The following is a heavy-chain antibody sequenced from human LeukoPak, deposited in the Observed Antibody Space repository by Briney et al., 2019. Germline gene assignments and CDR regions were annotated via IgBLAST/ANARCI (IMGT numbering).Heavy chain of an antibody. D-gene: IGHD6-13*01. J-gene: IGHJ4*02. V-gene: IGHV3-21*01. Sequence: GGSLRLSCAASGFTVSSYSMNWVRQAPGKGLEWVSSISSSSSYIYYADSVKGRFTISRDNAKNSLYLQMNSLRAEDTAVYYCASGAAAGTRGFDYWGQGTLVTVSS. CDR1: GFTVSSYS. CDR2: ISSSSSYI. CDR3: ASGAAAGTRGFDY.